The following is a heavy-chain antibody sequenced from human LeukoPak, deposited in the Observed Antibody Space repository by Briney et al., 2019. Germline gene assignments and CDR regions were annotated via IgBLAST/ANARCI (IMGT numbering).Heavy chain of an antibody. J-gene: IGHJ4*02. Sequence: ASVKVSCKASGYTFTRYYVHWVRQAPGQGLEWLGIINPSDGSTSYAQKFQGRVTLTRDTSTSTVYMELSSLRSEDTAVYYCARDQGSGNYYFDDYWGQGTLVTVSS. V-gene: IGHV1-46*01. CDR2: INPSDGST. CDR3: ARDQGSGNYYFDDY. D-gene: IGHD1-26*01. CDR1: GYTFTRYY.